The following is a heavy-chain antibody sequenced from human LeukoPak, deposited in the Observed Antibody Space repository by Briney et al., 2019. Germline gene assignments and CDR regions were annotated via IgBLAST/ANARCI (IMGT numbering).Heavy chain of an antibody. D-gene: IGHD5-12*01. CDR1: GFTVSNNY. J-gene: IGHJ4*02. Sequence: PGGSLRLSCAASGFTVSNNYMGWVRQAPGKGLEWVSIIHSSSATYYADSVKGRFTISRDNAKNSLYLHMNSLRAEDTAVYYCARVAGYSGYEPGYFEDWGQGTLVTVSS. V-gene: IGHV3-69-1*01. CDR3: ARVAGYSGYEPGYFED. CDR2: IHSSSAT.